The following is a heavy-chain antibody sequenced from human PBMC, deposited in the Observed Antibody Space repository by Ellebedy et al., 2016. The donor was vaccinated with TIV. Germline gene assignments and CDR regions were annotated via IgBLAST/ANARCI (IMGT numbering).Heavy chain of an antibody. V-gene: IGHV3-48*02. CDR1: RFDFRYYS. CDR2: ISRSSGTI. J-gene: IGHJ4*02. CDR3: ATEINSPLDF. D-gene: IGHD4-11*01. Sequence: GESLKISCSASRFDFRYYSMDWVRQAPGKGLEWISYISRSSGTIYYADSVEGRFTISRDNAKNSLFLQMSSLRDEDTAIYYCATEINSPLDFWGQGTLVTVSA.